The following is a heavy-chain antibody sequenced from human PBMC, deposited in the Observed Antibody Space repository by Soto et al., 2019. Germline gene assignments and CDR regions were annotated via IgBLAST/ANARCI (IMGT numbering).Heavy chain of an antibody. D-gene: IGHD5-18*01. CDR3: ARDYTAMVEFDD. V-gene: IGHV1-18*01. Sequence: GXSVKVSCNSSGYTFTSYGIRLVRQAPGQGLEWMGWISAYNGNTNYSQKLQVRVTMTTDTSTSTAYMELRSLRSDDTAVYYCARDYTAMVEFDDWGQGTLVTVSS. J-gene: IGHJ4*02. CDR2: ISAYNGNT. CDR1: GYTFTSYG.